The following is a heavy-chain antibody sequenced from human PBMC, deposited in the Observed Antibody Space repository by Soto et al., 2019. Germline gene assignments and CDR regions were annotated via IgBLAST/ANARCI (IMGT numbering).Heavy chain of an antibody. J-gene: IGHJ4*02. V-gene: IGHV3-33*01. CDR1: GFTFSSYG. D-gene: IGHD6-19*01. CDR3: TRALYSGAWYGGDY. Sequence: GGSLRLSCAASGFTFSSYGMHWVRQAPGKGPEWVAVIWNDGNRKYYADSVRGRFTISRDNSKSTLYLQMDSLRAEDTAVYYCTRALYSGAWYGGDYWGQGTLVTVYS. CDR2: IWNDGNRK.